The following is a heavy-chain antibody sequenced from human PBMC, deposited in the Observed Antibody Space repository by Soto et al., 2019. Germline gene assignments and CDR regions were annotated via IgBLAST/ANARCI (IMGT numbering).Heavy chain of an antibody. V-gene: IGHV1-69*13. J-gene: IGHJ4*02. CDR3: AREVDTAMVDYFDY. CDR2: IIPIFGTA. CDR1: GGTFSSYA. D-gene: IGHD5-18*01. Sequence: GASVKVSCKASGGTFSSYAISWVRQAPGQGLEWMGGIIPIFGTANYAQKFQGRVTITADESTSTAYMELSSLRSEDTAVYYCAREVDTAMVDYFDYWGQGTLVTVSS.